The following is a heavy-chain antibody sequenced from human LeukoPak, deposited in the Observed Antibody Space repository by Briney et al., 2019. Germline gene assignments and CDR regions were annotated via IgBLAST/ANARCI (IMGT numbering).Heavy chain of an antibody. CDR2: IYYSGST. V-gene: IGHV4-39*01. J-gene: IGHJ4*02. CDR1: GGSISSSSYY. CDR3: ARLWYSGSYYYFDY. Sequence: SETLSLTCTVSGGSISSSSYYWGWLRQPPGKGLEWIGSIYYSGSTYYNPSLKSRVTISVDTSKNQFSLKLSSVTAADTAVYYCARLWYSGSYYYFDYWGQGTLVTVSS. D-gene: IGHD1-26*01.